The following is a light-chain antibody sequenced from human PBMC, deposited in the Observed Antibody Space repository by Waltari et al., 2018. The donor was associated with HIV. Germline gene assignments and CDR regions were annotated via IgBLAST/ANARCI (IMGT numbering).Light chain of an antibody. Sequence: DVVMTQSPLSLSVSLGQPASISCKSSQSLVHTDGYTYLTWFRQRPGQSPRRLIYNVANRDSGVPDRFSGSGSGTDFTLEINRVEAEDVGVYYCMQGTHWPPGYTFGQGTKLEIK. CDR2: NVA. V-gene: IGKV2-30*02. J-gene: IGKJ2*01. CDR3: MQGTHWPPGYT. CDR1: QSLVHTDGYTY.